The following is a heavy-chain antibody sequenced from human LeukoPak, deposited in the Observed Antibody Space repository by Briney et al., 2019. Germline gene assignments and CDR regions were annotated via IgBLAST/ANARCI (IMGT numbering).Heavy chain of an antibody. CDR1: GFTFSSYA. CDR3: AKGLYGSGSYFDY. V-gene: IGHV3-23*01. D-gene: IGHD3-10*01. J-gene: IGHJ4*02. CDR2: ISGSGGST. Sequence: GGSLRLSCAASGFTFSSYAMSWVRQAPGKGLEWVPAISGSGGSTYYADSVKGRFTIPRDNSKNTLYLQMNSLRAEDTAVYYCAKGLYGSGSYFDYWGQGTLVTVSS.